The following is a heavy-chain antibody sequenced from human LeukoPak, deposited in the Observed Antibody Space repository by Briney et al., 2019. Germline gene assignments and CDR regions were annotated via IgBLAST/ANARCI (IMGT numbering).Heavy chain of an antibody. CDR3: ARMHYYDSGGSNWFDP. CDR2: MNPNSGNT. V-gene: IGHV1-8*01. CDR1: GYTFTNYD. Sequence: ASVKVPCKTSGYTFTNYDINWVRQAPGQGLEWMGWMNPNSGNTGYAQKFQGRVTMTTNTSINTAYMELSNLRSEDTAVYYCARMHYYDSGGSNWFDPWGQGTLVTVSS. D-gene: IGHD3-10*01. J-gene: IGHJ5*02.